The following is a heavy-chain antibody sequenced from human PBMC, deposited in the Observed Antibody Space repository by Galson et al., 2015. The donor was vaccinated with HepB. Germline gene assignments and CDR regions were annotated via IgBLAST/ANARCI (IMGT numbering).Heavy chain of an antibody. CDR2: ISSSSSTI. V-gene: IGHV3-48*02. CDR3: ASGYRGCNGGSCYYDFDY. CDR1: GFSFSYYS. D-gene: IGHD2-15*01. J-gene: IGHJ4*02. Sequence: SLRLSCAASGFSFSYYSMSWVRQAPGKGLDWVSYISSSSSTIYYADSVKGRFTISRDNAKKSVYLQMNSLRDEDTAVYYCASGYRGCNGGSCYYDFDYWGQGTLVTVSS.